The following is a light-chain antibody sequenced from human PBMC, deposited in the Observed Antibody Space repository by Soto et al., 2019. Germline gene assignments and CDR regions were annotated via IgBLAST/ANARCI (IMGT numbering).Light chain of an antibody. CDR2: AAS. V-gene: IGKV1-39*01. CDR3: QQSYSTPVT. Sequence: DIQMTQSPSSLSASVGDRVTITCRASQSISSYLNWYQQKPGKATKLLIYAASSLQSGVPSRFSGSGSRTDFTLTISSLQPEDFATYYCQQSYSTPVTFVPGTKVDIK. CDR1: QSISSY. J-gene: IGKJ3*01.